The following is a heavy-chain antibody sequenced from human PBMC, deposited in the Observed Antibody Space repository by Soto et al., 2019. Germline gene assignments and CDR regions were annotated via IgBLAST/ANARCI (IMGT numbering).Heavy chain of an antibody. CDR3: AGDYDGSGNYYSVDY. CDR1: GGSISIGGYY. J-gene: IGHJ4*02. Sequence: SETLSLTCTVSGGSISIGGYYWTWIRQHPGKGLEWIGYIYYSGSTYYNPSLKSRVTISVDASKSQFSLKLTSVTAADTAVYYCAGDYDGSGNYYSVDYWGQGTLVTVSS. D-gene: IGHD3-10*01. CDR2: IYYSGST. V-gene: IGHV4-31*03.